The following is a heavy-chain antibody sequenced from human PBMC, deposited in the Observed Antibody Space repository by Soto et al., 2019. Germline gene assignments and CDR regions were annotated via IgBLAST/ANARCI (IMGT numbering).Heavy chain of an antibody. J-gene: IGHJ6*02. V-gene: IGHV3-30*18. CDR2: TSYDGTYT. CDR1: GFTFNIFA. D-gene: IGHD2-21*01. CDR3: TKDREPLAFGYGLDV. Sequence: PGGSLRLSCAASGFTFNIFAMHWVRQAPGKGLEWVATTSYDGTYTFYAGSVEGRFTISRDDSNDTLFLLLGGLRPEDTAVYYCTKDREPLAFGYGLDVWGQGTAVTVSS.